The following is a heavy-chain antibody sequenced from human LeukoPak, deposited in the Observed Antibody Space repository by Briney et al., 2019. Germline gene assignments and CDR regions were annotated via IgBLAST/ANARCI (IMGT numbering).Heavy chain of an antibody. J-gene: IGHJ4*02. CDR1: GFTFSSYA. CDR2: ISYDGSNK. CDR3: ARGPDSSSWGFDY. Sequence: GSLRLSCAASGFTFSSYAMHWVRQAPGKGLEWVAVISYDGSNKYYTDSVKGRFTISRDNSKNTLYLQMKSLRAEDMAVYYCARGPDSSSWGFDYWGQGTLVTVSS. D-gene: IGHD6-13*01. V-gene: IGHV3-30*04.